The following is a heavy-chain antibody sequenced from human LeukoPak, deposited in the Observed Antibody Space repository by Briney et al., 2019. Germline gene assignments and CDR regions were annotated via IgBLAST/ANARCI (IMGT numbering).Heavy chain of an antibody. CDR2: IAYDGSRT. CDR1: GFTFGGYG. CDR3: TRYNTGHFDY. Sequence: PGGSLRLSCAGSGFTFGGYGMHSFRQTPGKGLEWVAVIAYDGSRTTYADSVKGRFTISRDNSKNTMSVQMDDLRAEDTAVYYCTRYNTGHFDYWGQGTLVTVSS. D-gene: IGHD1-14*01. J-gene: IGHJ4*02. V-gene: IGHV3-33*01.